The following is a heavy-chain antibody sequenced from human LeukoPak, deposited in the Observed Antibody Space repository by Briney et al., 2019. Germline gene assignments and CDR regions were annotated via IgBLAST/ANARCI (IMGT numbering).Heavy chain of an antibody. Sequence: SETLSLTCTVSGGSISSGDYYWSWIRQPPGKGLEWIGYIYYSGSTYYYPSLKSRLTISVDTSKNQFSLRLSSVTAADTAVYYCAREGVVGATTPFDYWGQGTLVTVSS. D-gene: IGHD1-26*01. CDR2: IYYSGST. J-gene: IGHJ4*02. CDR1: GGSISSGDYY. CDR3: AREGVVGATTPFDY. V-gene: IGHV4-30-4*02.